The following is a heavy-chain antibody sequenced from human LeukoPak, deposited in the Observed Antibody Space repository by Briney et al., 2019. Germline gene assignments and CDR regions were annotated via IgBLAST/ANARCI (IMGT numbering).Heavy chain of an antibody. V-gene: IGHV3-33*01. CDR3: ARDASDTAMVGYFQH. CDR2: IWYDGSNK. CDR1: GFTFSNYG. D-gene: IGHD5-18*01. J-gene: IGHJ1*01. Sequence: PGRSLRLSCAASGFTFSNYGMHWVRQAPGKGLEWVAVIWYDGSNKYYADSVKGRLTISRDNSKIILYLQINSLRAEDTAVYYCARDASDTAMVGYFQHWGQGTLVTVSS.